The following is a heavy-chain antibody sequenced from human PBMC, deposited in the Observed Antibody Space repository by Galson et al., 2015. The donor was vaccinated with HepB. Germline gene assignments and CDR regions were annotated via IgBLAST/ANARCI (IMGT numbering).Heavy chain of an antibody. Sequence: CAISGDSVSSNSAAWNWIRQSPSRGLEWLGRTYYRSKWYNDYAVSVKSRITIDPDTSKNQFSLQLNSVTPEDTAVYYCARDNWNYGGGTNWFDPWGQGTLVTVSS. V-gene: IGHV6-1*01. J-gene: IGHJ5*02. CDR3: ARDNWNYGGGTNWFDP. CDR2: TYYRSKWYN. CDR1: GDSVSSNSAA. D-gene: IGHD1-7*01.